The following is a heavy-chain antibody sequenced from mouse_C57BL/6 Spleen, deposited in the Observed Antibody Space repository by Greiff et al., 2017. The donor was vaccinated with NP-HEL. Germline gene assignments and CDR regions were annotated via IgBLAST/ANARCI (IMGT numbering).Heavy chain of an antibody. Sequence: EVKLMESGGGLVQPGGSLKLSCAASGFTFSDYGMAWVRQAPRKGPEWVAFISNLAYSIYYADTVTGRFTLSRENAKNTLYLEMGSLRSEDTAMYSCARGDDYDGFAYWGQGTLVTVSA. J-gene: IGHJ3*01. CDR1: GFTFSDYG. D-gene: IGHD2-4*01. V-gene: IGHV5-15*01. CDR2: ISNLAYSI. CDR3: ARGDDYDGFAY.